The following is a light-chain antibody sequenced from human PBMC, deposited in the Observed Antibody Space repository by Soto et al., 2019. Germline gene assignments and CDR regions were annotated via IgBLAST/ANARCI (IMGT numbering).Light chain of an antibody. Sequence: EIVMTQSPATLSVSPGERATLSCRASQSVSSNLAWYQQKPGQAPRLLIYGASTRATGIPARFSGSGSGTEFPLTISSLQSEDFAVYYCQQYINWPPFTFGQGTRLEIK. V-gene: IGKV3-15*01. CDR1: QSVSSN. CDR2: GAS. J-gene: IGKJ5*01. CDR3: QQYINWPPFT.